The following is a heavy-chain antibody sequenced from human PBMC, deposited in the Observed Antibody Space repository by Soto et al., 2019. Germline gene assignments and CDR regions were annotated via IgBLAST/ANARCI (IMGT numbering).Heavy chain of an antibody. CDR1: GYNFNTYW. J-gene: IGHJ4*02. CDR2: IYPGDFDT. D-gene: IGHD3-3*01. Sequence: GESLKISCTGSGYNFNTYWIGWVRQMPGKGLEWMGIIYPGDFDTRYSQSFQGHLTMSVDKSINTAYLQWSSLETSDTAEYYCARGLTIFGVAYFDYWGQGTLVTVSS. CDR3: ARGLTIFGVAYFDY. V-gene: IGHV5-51*01.